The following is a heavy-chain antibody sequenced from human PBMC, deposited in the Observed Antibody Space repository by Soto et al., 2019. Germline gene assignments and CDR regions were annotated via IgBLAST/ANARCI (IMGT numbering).Heavy chain of an antibody. CDR3: ARDGRYCTNYNCRGDACDI. V-gene: IGHV3-7*01. D-gene: IGHD2-8*01. J-gene: IGHJ3*02. CDR1: GFSFSNHW. CDR2: IKEDGRQQ. Sequence: EMQLVESGGGLVQPGGSLRLSCAASGFSFSNHWMTWVRQAPGKGLEWVANIKEDGRQQYYVDSVKGRFTISRDNAKHSLYLQINSLRAEDTAVYYCARDGRYCTNYNCRGDACDIWGQGTVVTVSS.